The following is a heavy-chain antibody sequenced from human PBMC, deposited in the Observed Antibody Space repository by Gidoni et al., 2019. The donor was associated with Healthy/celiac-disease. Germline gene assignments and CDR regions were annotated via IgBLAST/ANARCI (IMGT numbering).Heavy chain of an antibody. CDR1: GLTFSGYE. CDR3: ARDGDLYYFDY. Sequence: EVQLVESGGGLVQPGGSLRLSCAASGLTFSGYEMNWVRQAPGKGLEWVSYISSSGSTIYYADSVKGRFTISRDNAKNSLYLQMNSLRAEDTAVYYCARDGDLYYFDYWGQGTLVTVSS. V-gene: IGHV3-48*03. J-gene: IGHJ4*02. CDR2: ISSSGSTI.